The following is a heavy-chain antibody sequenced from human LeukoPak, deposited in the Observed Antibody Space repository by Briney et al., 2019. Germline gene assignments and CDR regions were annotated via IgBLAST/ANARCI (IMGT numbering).Heavy chain of an antibody. CDR2: IYYSGST. CDR3: ARRGPGDSLDY. D-gene: IGHD3-16*01. CDR1: GGPISSSNYY. Sequence: SETLSLTCTVSGGPISSSNYYWGWIRQPPGKGLEWIGSIYYSGSTYYNPSLKSRVTISVDTSKNQFSLKLSSVTAADTAVYYCARRGPGDSLDYWGQGTLVTVSS. J-gene: IGHJ4*02. V-gene: IGHV4-39*01.